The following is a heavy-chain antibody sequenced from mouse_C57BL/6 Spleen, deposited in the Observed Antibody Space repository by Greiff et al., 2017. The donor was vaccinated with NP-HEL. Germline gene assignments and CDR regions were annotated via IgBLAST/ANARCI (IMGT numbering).Heavy chain of an antibody. J-gene: IGHJ1*03. CDR2: ISSGGSYT. V-gene: IGHV5-6*01. CDR3: ERQRATAYDV. D-gene: IGHD3-1*01. CDR1: GFTFSSYG. Sequence: EVQLQQSGGDLVKPGGSLKLSCAASGFTFSSYGMSWVRQTPDKRLEWVATISSGGSYTYYPDGVKGRFTISRDNAKNTLYLQMSSLKSEDTAMYYYERQRATAYDVWGTGTTVAVSS.